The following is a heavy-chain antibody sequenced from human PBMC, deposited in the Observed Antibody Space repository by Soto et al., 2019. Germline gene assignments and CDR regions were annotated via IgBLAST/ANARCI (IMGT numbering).Heavy chain of an antibody. CDR2: INHSGST. CDR1: GGSFSGYY. CDR3: ARRNYCSGGSCSNWFEP. D-gene: IGHD2-15*01. V-gene: IGHV4-34*01. Sequence: QVQLQQWGAGLLKPSETLSLTCAVYGGSFSGYYWSWIRQPPGKGLEWIGEINHSGSTNYNPSLKSRVNISVDTSKNQCALKLSSVTAADTAVYYCARRNYCSGGSCSNWFEPWGQGTLVTVSS. J-gene: IGHJ5*02.